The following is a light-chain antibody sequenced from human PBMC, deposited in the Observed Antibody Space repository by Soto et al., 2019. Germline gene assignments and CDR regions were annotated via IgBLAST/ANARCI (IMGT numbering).Light chain of an antibody. CDR3: QQYGSSPGYT. CDR2: GAS. CDR1: QSVSSSY. V-gene: IGKV3-20*01. Sequence: EIVLTQSPGTLSLSPGERATLSRRASQSVSSSYLAWYQQKPGQAPRLLIYGASSRATGTPDRFSGSGSGTDFTLTISRLEPEDFAVYYCQQYGSSPGYTFGQGTKLEIK. J-gene: IGKJ2*01.